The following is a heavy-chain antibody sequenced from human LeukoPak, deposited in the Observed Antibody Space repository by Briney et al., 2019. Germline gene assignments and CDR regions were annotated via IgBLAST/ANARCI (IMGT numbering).Heavy chain of an antibody. CDR3: ARWLPPATIDY. CDR1: GFTFSSYT. CDR2: ITSNSLYI. J-gene: IGHJ4*02. V-gene: IGHV3-21*01. Sequence: GGSLRLSCAASGFTFSSYTMSWVRQAPGKGLEWVSSITSNSLYIYYADSVKGRFAISRDSAKKSLYLQMNSLRAEDTAVYYCARWLPPATIDYWGQGTLVTVSS. D-gene: IGHD2-2*01.